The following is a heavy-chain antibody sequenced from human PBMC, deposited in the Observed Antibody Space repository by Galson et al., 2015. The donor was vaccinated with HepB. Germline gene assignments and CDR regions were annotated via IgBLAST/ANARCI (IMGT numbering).Heavy chain of an antibody. CDR2: IGRSSTT. D-gene: IGHD5-18*01. V-gene: IGHV3-48*01. J-gene: IGHJ4*02. CDR1: GFTFSDYR. CDR3: AKDKGDSSGYPLLDS. Sequence: SLRLSCAASGFTFSDYRVNWVRQPPGKGLEWISYIGRSSTTYYAESVKGRFTISRDNAKNSLYLQMNSLRAEDTAVYYCAKDKGDSSGYPLLDSWGQGTLVTVSS.